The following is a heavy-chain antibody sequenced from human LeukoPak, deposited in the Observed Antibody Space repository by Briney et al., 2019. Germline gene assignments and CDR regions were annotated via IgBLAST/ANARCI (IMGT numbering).Heavy chain of an antibody. Sequence: PSETLSLTCAVYGGSFSGYYWSWIRQPPGKGLEWIGEINHSGSTNYNPSLKSRVTISVDTSKNQFSLKLSSVTAADTAVYYCARASGGSSWYFGWFDPWGQGTLVTVSS. J-gene: IGHJ5*02. CDR3: ARASGGSSWYFGWFDP. CDR1: GGSFSGYY. D-gene: IGHD6-13*01. CDR2: INHSGST. V-gene: IGHV4-34*01.